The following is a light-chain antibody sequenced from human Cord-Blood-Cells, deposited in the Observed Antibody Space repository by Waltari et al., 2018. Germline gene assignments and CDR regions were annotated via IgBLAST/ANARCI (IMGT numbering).Light chain of an antibody. CDR3: CSYAGSSTPQVV. V-gene: IGLV2-23*01. CDR1: SSAVGSYNL. CDR2: EGS. Sequence: QSALTQPASVSGSPGQSITISCTGTSSAVGSYNLFSWYQQHPGKAPKLMIYEGSKRPSGVSNRFSGSNSGNTASLTISGLQAEDDADYYCCSYAGSSTPQVVFGGGTKLTVL. J-gene: IGLJ2*01.